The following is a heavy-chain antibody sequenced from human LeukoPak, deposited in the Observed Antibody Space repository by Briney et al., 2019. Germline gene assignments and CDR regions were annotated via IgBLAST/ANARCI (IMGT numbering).Heavy chain of an antibody. V-gene: IGHV4-59*01. CDR3: ARLQDSATLKSDDAFDF. CDR1: GVSSRNSY. Sequence: SETLSLTCTVSGVSSRNSYWSWVRQAPGKGLEWVGYISFTGSTNYNPSLKRRVIISEDTSKREVSLRVRSVTAADTAVYYCARLQDSATLKSDDAFDFWGQGTMVTVSS. D-gene: IGHD3-22*01. J-gene: IGHJ3*01. CDR2: ISFTGST.